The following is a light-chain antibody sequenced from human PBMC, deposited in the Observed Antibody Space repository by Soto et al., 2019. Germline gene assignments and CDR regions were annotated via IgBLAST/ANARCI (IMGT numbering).Light chain of an antibody. CDR1: SSDVGAYNY. CDR3: FSHRGGDSHV. CDR2: GVT. Sequence: QSVLTQPASVSGSPGQSITISCTGTSSDVGAYNYVSWYQQYPGKAPKLMIYGVTNRPSGVSNRFSGSKTGNTASLTISGLQAEDEADYYCFSHRGGDSHVFGSETKAT. V-gene: IGLV2-14*01. J-gene: IGLJ1*01.